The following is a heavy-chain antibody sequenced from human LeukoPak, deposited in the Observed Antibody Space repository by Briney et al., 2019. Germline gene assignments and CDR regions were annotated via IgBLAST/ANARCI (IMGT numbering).Heavy chain of an antibody. CDR1: GYTFTSYD. CDR2: MNPNSGNT. J-gene: IGHJ4*02. Sequence: ASVKVSYKASGYTFTSYDINWVRQATGQGLEWMGWMNPNSGNTGYAQKFQGRVTMTRNTSISTAYMELSSLRSEDTAVYYCARGMRSLRYFDWSRGYYFDYWGQGTLVTVSS. CDR3: ARGMRSLRYFDWSRGYYFDY. V-gene: IGHV1-8*01. D-gene: IGHD3-9*01.